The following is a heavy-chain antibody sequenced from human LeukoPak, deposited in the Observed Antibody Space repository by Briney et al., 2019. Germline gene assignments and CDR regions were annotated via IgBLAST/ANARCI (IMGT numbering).Heavy chain of an antibody. J-gene: IGHJ6*03. CDR2: IYTSGST. CDR3: ASSEVDYYDISGFYYYYMDV. V-gene: IGHV4-61*02. CDR1: GGSISSGSYY. Sequence: SETLSLTCTVSGGSISSGSYYWSWIRQPAGKGREWIGRIYTSGSTNYNPSLKSRVTISVDTSKNQFSLKLSSVTAADTAVYYCASSEVDYYDISGFYYYYMDVWGKGTTVIVSS. D-gene: IGHD3-22*01.